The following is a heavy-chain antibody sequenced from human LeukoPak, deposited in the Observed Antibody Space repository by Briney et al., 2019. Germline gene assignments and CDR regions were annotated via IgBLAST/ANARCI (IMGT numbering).Heavy chain of an antibody. D-gene: IGHD3-10*01. V-gene: IGHV3-53*01. CDR3: ARDSYYGSGSYYRYTFDY. Sequence: PGGSLRPSCAASGFTVSSNYMSWVRQAPGKGLEWVSVIYSGGTTYYADSVKDRFTISRDNSKNTLYLQMNSLRAEDTAVYYCARDSYYGSGSYYRYTFDYWGQGTLVTVSS. J-gene: IGHJ4*02. CDR1: GFTVSSNY. CDR2: IYSGGTT.